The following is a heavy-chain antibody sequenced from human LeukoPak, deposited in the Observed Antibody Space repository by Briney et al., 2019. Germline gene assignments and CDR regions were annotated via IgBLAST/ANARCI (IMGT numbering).Heavy chain of an antibody. CDR2: ISAYNGNT. CDR1: GYTFTSYG. D-gene: IGHD2-2*01. CDR3: ATGPPSPTYIVVVPAADNRCAFDI. J-gene: IGHJ3*02. V-gene: IGHV1-18*01. Sequence: ASVKVSCKASGYTFTSYGISWVRQAPGQGLEWMGWISAYNGNTNYAQKLQGRVTMTTDTSTSTAYMELRSLRSDDTAVYYCATGPPSPTYIVVVPAADNRCAFDIWGQGTMVTVSS.